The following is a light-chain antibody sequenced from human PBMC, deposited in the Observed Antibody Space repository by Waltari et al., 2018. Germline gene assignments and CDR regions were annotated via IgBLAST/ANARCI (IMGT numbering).Light chain of an antibody. J-gene: IGKJ4*01. CDR3: MQHSFWPLT. CDR2: NIS. V-gene: IGKV2-30*02. Sequence: DVVLTQSPLSLPVTLGQPASISSTSSQGLVRLYGNPFLNWFQQRPGQSPRRLIYNISNRASGVPDRFSGSGSGTDFTLKISRVEAEDVGVYYCMQHSFWPLTFGGGTKVEIK. CDR1: QGLVRLYGNPF.